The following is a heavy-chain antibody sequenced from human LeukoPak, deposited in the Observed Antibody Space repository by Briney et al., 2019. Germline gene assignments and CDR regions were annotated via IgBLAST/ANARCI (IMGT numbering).Heavy chain of an antibody. CDR2: IYYNGST. J-gene: IGHJ4*02. V-gene: IGHV4-59*06. Sequence: SETLSLICTVSGGSISSYYWSWIRQHPGKGLEWIGYIYYNGSTYYNPSLKSRVTISVDTSKNQFSLKLSSVTAADTAVYYCGSRRTAMFGVIKGPIDYWGQGTLVTVPS. D-gene: IGHD3-3*01. CDR3: GSRRTAMFGVIKGPIDY. CDR1: GGSISSYY.